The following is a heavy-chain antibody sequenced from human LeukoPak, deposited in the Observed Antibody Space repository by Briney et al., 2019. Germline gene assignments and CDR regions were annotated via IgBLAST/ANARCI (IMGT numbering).Heavy chain of an antibody. CDR1: GGSINGYY. CDR2: TYYNGGT. Sequence: SETLSLTCTVSGGSINGYYWSWIRQPPGRGLEWIGYTYYNGGTNYNPSLKSRVTISVDTSENQFSLKLSSVTAADTAVYYCARGEIRLAGTLDHWGQGTLVTVSS. CDR3: ARGEIRLAGTLDH. J-gene: IGHJ4*02. V-gene: IGHV4-59*01. D-gene: IGHD6-19*01.